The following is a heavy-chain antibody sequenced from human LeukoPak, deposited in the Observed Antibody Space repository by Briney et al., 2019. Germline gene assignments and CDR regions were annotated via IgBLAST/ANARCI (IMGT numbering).Heavy chain of an antibody. CDR2: ISRSSSTI. J-gene: IGHJ3*02. CDR1: GFPFSSYH. V-gene: IGHV3-48*01. Sequence: GVPLSLSCGASGFPFSSYHMNWVRQSPGKGLEGVSYISRSSSTIYYADSVKGRFILSRDNAKNSLYLQMKSMRADDTLVYWYARATRLNAFDIWGQGTMFTVSS. CDR3: ARATRLNAFDI. D-gene: IGHD5-12*01.